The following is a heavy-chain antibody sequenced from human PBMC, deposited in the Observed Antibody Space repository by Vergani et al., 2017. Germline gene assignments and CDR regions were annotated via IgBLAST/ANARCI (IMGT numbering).Heavy chain of an antibody. D-gene: IGHD3-10*01. CDR3: ARAAGSSVNDY. Sequence: QVQLQQWGAGLLKPSETLSLTCAVYGGSFSGYYWGWIRQPPGKGLEWIGEINHSGSTNYNPSLKSRVTISVDTSKNQFSLKLSSVTAADTAVYYCARAAGSSVNDYWGEGTLVTVSS. J-gene: IGHJ4*02. V-gene: IGHV4-34*01. CDR1: GGSFSGYY. CDR2: INHSGST.